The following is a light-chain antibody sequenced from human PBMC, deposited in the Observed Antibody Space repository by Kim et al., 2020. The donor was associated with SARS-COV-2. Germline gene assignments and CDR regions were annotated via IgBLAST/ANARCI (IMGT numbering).Light chain of an antibody. J-gene: IGLJ2*01. CDR3: SSYTSSSTLV. Sequence: GHSITISGTGTSSDFGGYNYVSWYQQHPGKAPKLMIDDDSNRPAGVSNRFSGYKSGNTASLTISGLQAEDEADYYCSSYTSSSTLVCGGGTELTVL. CDR1: SSDFGGYNY. CDR2: DDS. V-gene: IGLV2-14*03.